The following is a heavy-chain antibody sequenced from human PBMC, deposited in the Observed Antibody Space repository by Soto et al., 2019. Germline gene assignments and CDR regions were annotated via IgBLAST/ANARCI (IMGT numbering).Heavy chain of an antibody. D-gene: IGHD2-21*01. CDR2: ISGNKMTT. CDR1: GFSFSDYG. V-gene: IGHV3-23*01. Sequence: QLLESGGGLARPGGSLRLSCVASGFSFSDYGMSWVRQSPQKTLEWVASISGNKMTTFYPDSVKGRFFISRDNSNNTLHLQMNSLRDNDTAIYYCAKRRLNTITPLSDYWGQGVQVTVSS. J-gene: IGHJ1*01. CDR3: AKRRLNTITPLSDY.